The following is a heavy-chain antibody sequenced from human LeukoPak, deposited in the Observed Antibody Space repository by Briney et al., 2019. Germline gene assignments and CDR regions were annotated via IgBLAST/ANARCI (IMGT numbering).Heavy chain of an antibody. CDR1: GFAFSSYA. CDR2: ISGGGGRT. J-gene: IGHJ6*02. V-gene: IGHV3-23*01. D-gene: IGHD3-22*01. Sequence: GGSLRLSCAASGFAFSSYAMSWVRQAPGKGLEWVSGISGGGGRTYYADSVKGRFTISRDNAKNTLYLQMNSLRAEDTAVYYCARNPDRNYYYYYGMDVWGQGTTVTVSS. CDR3: ARNPDRNYYYYYGMDV.